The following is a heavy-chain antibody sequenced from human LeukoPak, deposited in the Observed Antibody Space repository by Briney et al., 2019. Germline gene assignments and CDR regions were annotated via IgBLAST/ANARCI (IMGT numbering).Heavy chain of an antibody. Sequence: GGSLRLSCAASGFTFSSYSMNWVRQAPGKGLEWVSGISWNSGSIGYADSVKGRFTISRDNAKNSLYLQMNSLRAEDTALYYCAKADLERSPVRYFDWLLNYWGQGTLVTVSS. CDR1: GFTFSSYS. CDR2: ISWNSGSI. CDR3: AKADLERSPVRYFDWLLNY. J-gene: IGHJ4*02. D-gene: IGHD3-9*01. V-gene: IGHV3-9*01.